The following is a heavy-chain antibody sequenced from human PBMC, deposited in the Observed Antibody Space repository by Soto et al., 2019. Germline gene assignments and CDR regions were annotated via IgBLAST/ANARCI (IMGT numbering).Heavy chain of an antibody. CDR2: IYYSGST. V-gene: IGHV4-59*01. J-gene: IGHJ6*02. CDR3: ARDSFTMVRGVSYGMDV. D-gene: IGHD3-10*01. Sequence: SLTCTVSGGSISSYYWSWIRQPPGKGLEWIGYIYYSGSTNYNPSLKSRVTISVDTSKNQFSLKLSSVTAADTAVYYCARDSFTMVRGVSYGMDVWGQGTTVTVSS. CDR1: GGSISSYY.